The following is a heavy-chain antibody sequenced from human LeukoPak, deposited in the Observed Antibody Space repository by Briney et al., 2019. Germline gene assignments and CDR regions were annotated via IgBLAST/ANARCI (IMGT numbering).Heavy chain of an antibody. V-gene: IGHV1-46*01. CDR3: ARGGWDYYDSSGYIDY. CDR1: GYTFTSYH. Sequence: ASVKVSCKASGYTFTSYHMHWVRQAPGQGLEWMGIINPSGGSTSYAQKFQDRVTMTRDTSTSTVYMELSSLRSEDTAVYYCARGGWDYYDSSGYIDYWGQGTLVTVSS. J-gene: IGHJ4*02. D-gene: IGHD3-22*01. CDR2: INPSGGST.